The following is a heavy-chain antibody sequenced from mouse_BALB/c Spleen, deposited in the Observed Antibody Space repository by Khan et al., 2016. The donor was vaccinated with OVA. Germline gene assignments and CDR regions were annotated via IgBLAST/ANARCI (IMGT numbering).Heavy chain of an antibody. CDR3: AREERYYAMDY. Sequence: QLEESGPGLVKPSQSLSLTCSVTGYSITSVYYWNWIRQFPGNKLEWMGYISYDGRNKYNPSPKNRVSITRDTSKNQFFLKLNSVTTEDIATYYCAREERYYAMDYWGQGTSVTVSS. V-gene: IGHV3-6*02. J-gene: IGHJ4*01. CDR1: GYSITSVYY. CDR2: ISYDGRN.